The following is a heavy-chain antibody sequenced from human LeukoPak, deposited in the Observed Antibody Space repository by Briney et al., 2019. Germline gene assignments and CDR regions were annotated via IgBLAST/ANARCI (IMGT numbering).Heavy chain of an antibody. D-gene: IGHD3-3*01. CDR1: GFTFSSYS. CDR3: ASPMNYDFWSGSSFDY. J-gene: IGHJ4*02. Sequence: GGSLRLSCAASGFTFSSYSMNWVRQAPGKGLEWVSSISSSSSYIYYADSMKGRFAISRDNAKNSLYLQMNSLRAEDTAVYYCASPMNYDFWSGSSFDYWGQGTLVTVSS. CDR2: ISSSSSYI. V-gene: IGHV3-21*01.